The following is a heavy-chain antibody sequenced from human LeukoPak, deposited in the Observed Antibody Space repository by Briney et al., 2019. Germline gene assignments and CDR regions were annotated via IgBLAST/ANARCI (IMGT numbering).Heavy chain of an antibody. CDR2: ISYDGSNK. V-gene: IGHV3-30*04. Sequence: GGSPRLSCAASGFTFSSYAMHWVRQAPGKGLEWVAVISYDGSNKYYADSVKGRFTISRDNSKNTLYLQVNSLRAEDTAVYYCARDPGGGPTHGVWGQGTLVTVSS. CDR1: GFTFSSYA. J-gene: IGHJ4*02. D-gene: IGHD1-26*01. CDR3: ARDPGGGPTHGV.